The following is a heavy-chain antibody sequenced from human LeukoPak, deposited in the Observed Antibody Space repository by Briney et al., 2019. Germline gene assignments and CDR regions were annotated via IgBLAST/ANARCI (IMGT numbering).Heavy chain of an antibody. D-gene: IGHD6-19*01. V-gene: IGHV4-59*08. CDR1: GGSMSPYH. CDR2: IYYSGST. J-gene: IGHJ4*02. Sequence: SETLSLTCTVSGGSMSPYHWGWIRQPPGKGLEWTGCIYYSGSTNYNPSLNSRVTISVDTSKNQFSLRLSSVTAADTAIYYCARAVSGRFDYWGQGTLVTVSS. CDR3: ARAVSGRFDY.